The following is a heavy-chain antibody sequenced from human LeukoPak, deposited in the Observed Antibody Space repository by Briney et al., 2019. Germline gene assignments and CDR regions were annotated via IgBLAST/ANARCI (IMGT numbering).Heavy chain of an antibody. V-gene: IGHV3-21*01. D-gene: IGHD3-10*01. CDR3: ARETGRGEYYFDY. CDR2: ISSSSSYI. Sequence: PGGSLRLSCAASGFTFSSYSMNWVRQAPGKGLEWVSSISSSSSYIYYADSVKGRFTISRDNAKNSLYLQMNSLGAEDTAVYYCARETGRGEYYFDYWGQGTLVTVSS. CDR1: GFTFSSYS. J-gene: IGHJ4*02.